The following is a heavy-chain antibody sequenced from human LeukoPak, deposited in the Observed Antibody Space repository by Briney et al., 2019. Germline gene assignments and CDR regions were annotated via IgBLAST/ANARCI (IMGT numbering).Heavy chain of an antibody. Sequence: PGGSLRLSCAASGFTFSNAWMSWVRQAPGKGLEWVGRIKSKTDGGTTDYAAPVKGRFTISRDDSKNTLYLQMNSLKTEDTAVYYCTTDLSYYDSTPDYWGQGTLVTVSS. CDR1: GFTFSNAW. D-gene: IGHD3-22*01. V-gene: IGHV3-15*01. J-gene: IGHJ4*02. CDR2: IKSKTDGGTT. CDR3: TTDLSYYDSTPDY.